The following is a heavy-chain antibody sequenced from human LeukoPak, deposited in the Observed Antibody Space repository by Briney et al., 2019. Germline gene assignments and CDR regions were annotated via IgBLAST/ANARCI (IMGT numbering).Heavy chain of an antibody. CDR3: ARDKGAVAGSTDY. CDR2: IYHSGST. CDR1: RYSIISGYD. Sequence: RPSETLSLTCAVSRYSIISGYDWGWIRQPPGKGLEWIGSIYHSGSTYYNPSLKSRVTISVDTSKNQFSLKLSSVTAADTAVYYFARDKGAVAGSTDYWGQGTLVTVSS. D-gene: IGHD6-19*01. V-gene: IGHV4-38-2*01. J-gene: IGHJ4*02.